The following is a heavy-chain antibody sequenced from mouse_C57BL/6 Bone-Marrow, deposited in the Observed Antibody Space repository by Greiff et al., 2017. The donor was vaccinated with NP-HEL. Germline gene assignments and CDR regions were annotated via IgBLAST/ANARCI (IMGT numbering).Heavy chain of an antibody. CDR2: INPNNGGT. J-gene: IGHJ4*01. D-gene: IGHD1-1*01. V-gene: IGHV1-18*01. CDR1: GYTFTDYN. Sequence: EVQLQQSGPELVKPGASVKIPCKASGYTFTDYNMDWVKQSHGKSLEWIGDINPNNGGTIYNQKFKGKATLTVDKSSSTAYMELRSLTSEDTAVYYCARAPITTVVAPYAMDYWGQGTSVTVSS. CDR3: ARAPITTVVAPYAMDY.